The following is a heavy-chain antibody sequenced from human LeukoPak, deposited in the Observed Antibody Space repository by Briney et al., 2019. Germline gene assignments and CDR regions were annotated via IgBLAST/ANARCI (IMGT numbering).Heavy chain of an antibody. D-gene: IGHD6-13*01. CDR2: IYYSGST. V-gene: IGHV4-30-4*08. Sequence: SETLSLTCTVSGGSISSGDYYWSWIRQPPGKGLEWIGYIYYSGSTYYNPSLKSRVTISVDTSKNQFSLKLSSVTAADTAVYYRARDQPSSSRYMDVWGKGTTVTVSS. CDR3: ARDQPSSSRYMDV. J-gene: IGHJ6*03. CDR1: GGSISSGDYY.